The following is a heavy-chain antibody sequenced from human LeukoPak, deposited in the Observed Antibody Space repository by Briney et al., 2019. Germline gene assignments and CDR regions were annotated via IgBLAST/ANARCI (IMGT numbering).Heavy chain of an antibody. CDR1: GFTFGDYA. CDR3: TRDDGSGSYYNALDY. J-gene: IGHJ4*02. V-gene: IGHV3-49*04. CDR2: IRGKAYGGTT. Sequence: PGRSLRLSCTASGFTFGDYAMSWVRQAPGKGLEWVGFIRGKAYGGTTEYAASVKGRFTISRDDSKSIAYLQMNSLKTEDTAVYYCTRDDGSGSYYNALDYWGQGTLVTVSS. D-gene: IGHD3-10*01.